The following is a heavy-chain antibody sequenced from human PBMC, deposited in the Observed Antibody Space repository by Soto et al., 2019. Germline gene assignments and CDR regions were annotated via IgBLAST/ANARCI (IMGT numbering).Heavy chain of an antibody. CDR2: IYPGDSDT. Sequence: EVQLVQSGAEVKKPGESLKISCKGSGYSFTSYWIGWVRQMPGKGLEWMGIIYPGDSDTRYSPSFQGQVTISADKSISTAYLQWSSLKASDTAMYYCARRNYDILTGYYRPTYFDYWGQGTLVTVSS. J-gene: IGHJ4*02. V-gene: IGHV5-51*03. CDR3: ARRNYDILTGYYRPTYFDY. CDR1: GYSFTSYW. D-gene: IGHD3-9*01.